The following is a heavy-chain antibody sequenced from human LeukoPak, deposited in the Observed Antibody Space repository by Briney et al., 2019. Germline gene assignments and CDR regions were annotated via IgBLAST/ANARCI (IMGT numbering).Heavy chain of an antibody. D-gene: IGHD1-14*01. J-gene: IGHJ5*02. Sequence: AETLSLTCAVYGGPLSSYWGWIRQPPGKGLEWIGEISHVGNTKYNPSFKSRVIISVDTSKNQFSMRVTSVTAADTAVYYCAREPDRIRFDPWGQGTLVTVSS. CDR1: GGPLSSY. CDR3: AREPDRIRFDP. V-gene: IGHV4-34*01. CDR2: ISHVGNT.